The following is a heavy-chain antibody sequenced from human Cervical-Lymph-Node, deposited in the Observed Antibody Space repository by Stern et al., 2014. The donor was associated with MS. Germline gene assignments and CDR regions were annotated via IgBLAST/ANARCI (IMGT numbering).Heavy chain of an antibody. V-gene: IGHV5-51*01. D-gene: IGHD1-7*01. CDR3: ATGTTLVRFDY. Sequence: VQLVQSGAEVKKPGESLKISCKGSGYSFSTYWIGWVRQMPGRGLEWMGIIFPGDSDPRYSPSFQGQVTISADKSINTAYLQWSSLKASDTAMYYCATGTTLVRFDYWGQGTLVTVSS. CDR2: IFPGDSDP. J-gene: IGHJ4*02. CDR1: GYSFSTYW.